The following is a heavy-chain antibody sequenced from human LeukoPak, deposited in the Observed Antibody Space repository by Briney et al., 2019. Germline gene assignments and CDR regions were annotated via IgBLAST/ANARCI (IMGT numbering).Heavy chain of an antibody. CDR2: ISGSGGST. Sequence: GGSLRLSCAASGFTFSSYAMSWVRQAPGKGLEGVSAISGSGGSTYYADSVKGRFTISRDNSKNTLYLQMNSLRAEDTAVYYCAKDLSAYSGSYPNAFDIWGQGTMVTVSS. CDR3: AKDLSAYSGSYPNAFDI. V-gene: IGHV3-23*01. CDR1: GFTFSSYA. J-gene: IGHJ3*02. D-gene: IGHD1-26*01.